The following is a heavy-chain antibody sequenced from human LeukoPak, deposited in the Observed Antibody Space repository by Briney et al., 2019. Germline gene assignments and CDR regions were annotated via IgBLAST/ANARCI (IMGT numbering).Heavy chain of an antibody. D-gene: IGHD3-10*01. J-gene: IGHJ4*02. V-gene: IGHV3-23*01. CDR2: ISGSGGST. CDR3: AKDRLNYYGSGSYLFDY. CDR1: GFTFNNYW. Sequence: GGSLRLSCAASGFTFNNYWMHWVRQAPGKGLEWVSAISGSGGSTYYADSVKGRFTISRDNSKNTLYLQMNSLRAEDTAVYYCAKDRLNYYGSGSYLFDYWGQGTLVTVSS.